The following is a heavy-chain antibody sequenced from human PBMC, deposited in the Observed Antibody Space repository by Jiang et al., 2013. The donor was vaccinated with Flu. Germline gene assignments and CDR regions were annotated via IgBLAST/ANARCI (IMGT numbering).Heavy chain of an antibody. CDR1: GFTFSSYE. CDR3: ARDQRDYGDHRGLGY. D-gene: IGHD4-17*01. Sequence: SGGGLVQPGGSLRLSCAASGFTFSSYEMNWVRQAPGKGLEWISYITGDSSTTYYAGSVEGRFTISRDNARTSLFLQMNSLRAEDTAVYYCARDQRDYGDHRGLGYWGQGTLVTVSS. V-gene: IGHV3-48*03. CDR2: ITGDSSTT. J-gene: IGHJ4*02.